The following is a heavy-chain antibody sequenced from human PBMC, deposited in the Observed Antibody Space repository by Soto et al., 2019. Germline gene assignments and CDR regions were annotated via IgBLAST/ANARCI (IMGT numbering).Heavy chain of an antibody. CDR2: IIPIFGTA. J-gene: IGHJ5*02. V-gene: IGHV1-69*12. Sequence: QVQLVQSGAEVKKPGSSVKVSCKASGGTFSSYAISWVRQAPGQGLEWMGGIIPIFGTANYAQKFQGRVTMTADXXTXTXXMELSSLRSEDTAVYYCARDPAYCGGDCYSGWFDPWGQGTLVTVSS. CDR3: ARDPAYCGGDCYSGWFDP. CDR1: GGTFSSYA. D-gene: IGHD2-21*02.